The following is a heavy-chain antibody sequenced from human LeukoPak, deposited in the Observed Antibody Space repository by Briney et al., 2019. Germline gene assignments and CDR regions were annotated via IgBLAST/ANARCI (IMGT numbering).Heavy chain of an antibody. CDR3: ARYSWYGASRLVDY. D-gene: IGHD4/OR15-4a*01. CDR1: EFTFSNYA. Sequence: GGSLRLSCVASEFTFSNYAMNWVRQAPGKGLEWVSTISSGGGDTYIADSVKGRFTISRDNSKYTLYLQMNRLRADDTAVYYCARYSWYGASRLVDYWGQGTLVTVSS. CDR2: ISSGGGDT. V-gene: IGHV3-23*01. J-gene: IGHJ4*02.